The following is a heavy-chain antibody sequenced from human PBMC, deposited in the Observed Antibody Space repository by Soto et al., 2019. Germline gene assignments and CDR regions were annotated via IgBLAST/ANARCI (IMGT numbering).Heavy chain of an antibody. J-gene: IGHJ4*02. V-gene: IGHV2-5*02. Sequence: QITLKESGPTLVKPTQTLTLTCTFSGFSLSTSGVGVGWIRQPPGKALEWLALIYWDDDKRYSPSLKSRLTITNDTSKHQVVLTRTNIDPVDTATYYCALSPIVVVPAAAYSDFWGQGTLVTVSS. D-gene: IGHD2-2*01. CDR1: GFSLSTSGVG. CDR2: IYWDDDK. CDR3: ALSPIVVVPAAAYSDF.